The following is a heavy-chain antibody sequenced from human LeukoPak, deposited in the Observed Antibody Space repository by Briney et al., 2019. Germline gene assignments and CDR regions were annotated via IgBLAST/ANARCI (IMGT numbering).Heavy chain of an antibody. Sequence: ASVKVSCKASRGTFSSYAISWVRQAPGQGLEWMGWISAYNGNTNYAQKLQGRVTMTTDTSTSTAYMELRSLRSDDTAVYYCARDKLRITMIVELTFDIWGQGTMVTVSS. D-gene: IGHD3-22*01. CDR3: ARDKLRITMIVELTFDI. CDR2: ISAYNGNT. J-gene: IGHJ3*02. CDR1: RGTFSSYA. V-gene: IGHV1-18*01.